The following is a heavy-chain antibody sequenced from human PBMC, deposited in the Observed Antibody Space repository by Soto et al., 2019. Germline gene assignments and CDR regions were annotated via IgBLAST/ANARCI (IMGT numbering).Heavy chain of an antibody. D-gene: IGHD2-8*01. J-gene: IGHJ4*02. V-gene: IGHV4-39*01. Sequence: QLQLRESGPGLVKPSETLSLTCTVSGGSISSSSYYWGWIRQPPGKGLEWIGSIYYSGSTYYNPSLKSRVTISVDTSKNQFSLKLSSVTAADTAVYYCASIVLMVYAERTERKYFDYWGQGTLVTVSS. CDR2: IYYSGST. CDR3: ASIVLMVYAERTERKYFDY. CDR1: GGSISSSSYY.